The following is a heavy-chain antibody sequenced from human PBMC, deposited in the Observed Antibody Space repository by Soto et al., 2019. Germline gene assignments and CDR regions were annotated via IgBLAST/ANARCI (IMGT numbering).Heavy chain of an antibody. J-gene: IGHJ4*02. V-gene: IGHV3-21*06. CDR2: ISSSGSYI. Sequence: VGSLRLSCAASGFTFSSYSMNWVRQAPGKGLEWVSSISSSGSYIYYADSVKGRFTISRDNAKDSLYLEMNSLRAEDTAVYYCARESEDLTSNFDYWGQGTLVTVSS. CDR3: ARESEDLTSNFDY. CDR1: GFTFSSYS.